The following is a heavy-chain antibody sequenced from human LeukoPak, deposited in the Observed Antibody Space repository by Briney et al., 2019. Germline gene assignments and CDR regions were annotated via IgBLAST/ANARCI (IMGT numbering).Heavy chain of an antibody. J-gene: IGHJ4*02. D-gene: IGHD1-7*01. CDR2: IYYSGST. Sequence: PSETLSLTCTVSGGSISSGGYYWSWIRQHPGEGLEWIGYIYYSGSTYYNPSLKSRVTISVDTSKNQFSLKLSSVTAADTAVYYCARDRNWNYLRYWGQGTLVTVSS. CDR1: GGSISSGGYY. CDR3: ARDRNWNYLRY. V-gene: IGHV4-31*03.